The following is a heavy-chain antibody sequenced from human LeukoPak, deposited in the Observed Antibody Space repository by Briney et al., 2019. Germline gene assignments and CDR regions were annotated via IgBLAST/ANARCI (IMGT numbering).Heavy chain of an antibody. Sequence: GGSLRLSCAASGFTLGTYWMHWVRQAPGKGLVWVSRISYDGSNTNYADFVKGRFTISRDNAKNTLYLQMSSLRAEDTAVYYCGVLTLNPGWGQGTLVSVSS. CDR3: GVLTLNPG. J-gene: IGHJ4*02. D-gene: IGHD2-8*01. CDR2: ISYDGSNT. CDR1: GFTLGTYW. V-gene: IGHV3-74*01.